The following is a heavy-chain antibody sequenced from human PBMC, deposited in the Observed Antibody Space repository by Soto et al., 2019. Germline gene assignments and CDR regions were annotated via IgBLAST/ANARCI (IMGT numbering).Heavy chain of an antibody. CDR1: GLTFSSYA. CDR3: AKALYPNEDYYHGMDV. D-gene: IGHD1-1*01. CDR2: ISGSGGST. J-gene: IGHJ6*02. Sequence: PGGSLRLSCAASGLTFSSYAMSWVRQAPGKGLEWVSAISGSGGSTYYADSVKGRFTISRDNSKNTLFLQMNSLRAEDTAVYYCAKALYPNEDYYHGMDVWGQGTTVTVSS. V-gene: IGHV3-23*01.